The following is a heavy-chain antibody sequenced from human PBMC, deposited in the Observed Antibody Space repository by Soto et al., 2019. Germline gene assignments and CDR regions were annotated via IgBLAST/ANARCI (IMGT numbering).Heavy chain of an antibody. CDR2: INPSGGST. CDR1: GYTFTSYY. D-gene: IGHD2-2*01. CDR3: ARVDGCRSTSCYVTGWFDP. V-gene: IGHV1-46*01. Sequence: QVQLVQSGAEVKKPGASVKVSCKAAGYTFTSYYRHWVRQAPGQGLAWMGIINPSGGSTSYAQKSQGRVTITRDTSTSTVYMELSSLRSEDTAVYYCARVDGCRSTSCYVTGWFDPWGQGTLVTVSS. J-gene: IGHJ5*02.